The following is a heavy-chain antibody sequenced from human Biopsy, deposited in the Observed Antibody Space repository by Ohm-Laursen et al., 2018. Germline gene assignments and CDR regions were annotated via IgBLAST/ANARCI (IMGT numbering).Heavy chain of an antibody. V-gene: IGHV1-46*01. Sequence: GASVKVSCKASGYTFTGYYLHWVRQAPGQGLEWMGIINPRSGNTGYSQKFQVRVTMTTDTSTSTVYMELSSLSSEDTAVYYCAKNYDPLYYDTSGLFDYWGQGTLVTVSS. CDR2: INPRSGNT. D-gene: IGHD3-22*01. CDR3: AKNYDPLYYDTSGLFDY. J-gene: IGHJ4*02. CDR1: GYTFTGYY.